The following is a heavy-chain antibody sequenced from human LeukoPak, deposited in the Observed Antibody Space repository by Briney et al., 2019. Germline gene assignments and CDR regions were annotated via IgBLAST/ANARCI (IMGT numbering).Heavy chain of an antibody. J-gene: IGHJ4*02. CDR1: GFTFSSYW. CDR3: ARDDCSSTSCYKGAIDY. Sequence: SGGSLRLSCAASGFTFSSYWMHWVRQAPGKGLVWVSRINSDGSSTSYADSVKGRITISRDNAKNTLYLQMNNLRAEDTAVYYCARDDCSSTSCYKGAIDYWGQGTLATVSS. V-gene: IGHV3-74*01. D-gene: IGHD2-2*02. CDR2: INSDGSST.